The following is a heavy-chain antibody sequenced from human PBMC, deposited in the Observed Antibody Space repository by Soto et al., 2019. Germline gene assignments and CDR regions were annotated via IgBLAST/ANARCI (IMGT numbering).Heavy chain of an antibody. CDR1: GYTLTELS. V-gene: IGHV1-24*01. D-gene: IGHD3-10*01. Sequence: ASVKVSCKVSGYTLTELSMHWVRQAPGKGLEWMGGFDPEEGETIYAQKFQGRVTMTEDTSTDTAYMELSSLRSEDTAVYYCATDLYGSGSYYKIVGVYYFDYWGQGTLVTVSS. J-gene: IGHJ4*02. CDR2: FDPEEGET. CDR3: ATDLYGSGSYYKIVGVYYFDY.